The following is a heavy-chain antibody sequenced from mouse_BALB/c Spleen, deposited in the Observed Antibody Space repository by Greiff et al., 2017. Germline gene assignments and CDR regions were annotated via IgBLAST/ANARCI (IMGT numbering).Heavy chain of an antibody. CDR2: IWRGGST. V-gene: IGHV2-5-1*01. CDR3: AKNRYGNYEFAY. J-gene: IGHJ3*01. CDR1: GFSLTSYG. Sequence: VQGVESGPSLVQPSQSLSITCTVSGFSLTSYGVHWVRQSPGKGLEWLGVIWRGGSTDYNAAFMSRLSITKDNSKSQVFFKMNSLQADDTAIYYCAKNRYGNYEFAYWGQGTLVTVSA. D-gene: IGHD2-10*02.